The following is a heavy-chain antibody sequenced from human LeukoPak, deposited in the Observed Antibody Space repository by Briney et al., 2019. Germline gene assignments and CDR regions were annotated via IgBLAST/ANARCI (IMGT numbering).Heavy chain of an antibody. CDR3: AREGQDDFWSGYGDSFDY. D-gene: IGHD3-3*01. J-gene: IGHJ4*02. CDR1: GGTSSSYA. Sequence: GASVKVSCKASGGTSSSYAISWVRQAPGQGLEWMGWISTYSGNTNYAQKLQGRVTMTTDTSTSTAYMELRSLRSDDTAVYYCAREGQDDFWSGYGDSFDYWGQGTLVTVSS. CDR2: ISTYSGNT. V-gene: IGHV1-18*01.